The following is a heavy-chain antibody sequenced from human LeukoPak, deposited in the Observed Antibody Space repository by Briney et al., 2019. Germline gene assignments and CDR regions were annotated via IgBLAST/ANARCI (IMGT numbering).Heavy chain of an antibody. CDR2: INAGNGNT. Sequence: ASVKVSCKASGYTFTSYAMHWVRQAPGQRLEWMGWINAGNGNTKYSQKFQGRVTITRDTSASTAYMELSSLRPEDTAVYYCARNTVTQIRGLYYFDYWGQGTLVTVSS. V-gene: IGHV1-3*01. CDR3: ARNTVTQIRGLYYFDY. D-gene: IGHD4-17*01. J-gene: IGHJ4*02. CDR1: GYTFTSYA.